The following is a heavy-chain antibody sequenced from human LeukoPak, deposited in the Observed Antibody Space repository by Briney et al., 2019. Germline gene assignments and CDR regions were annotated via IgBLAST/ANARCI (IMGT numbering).Heavy chain of an antibody. CDR1: GFSFSSYS. Sequence: GGSLRLSCAASGFSFSSYSMNWVRQAPGKGLEWVSAISGSGGSTYYADSVKGRFTISRDNSKNTLYLQMNSLRAEDTAVYYCAKAKGIAVHYMDVWGKGTTVTVSS. D-gene: IGHD6-19*01. J-gene: IGHJ6*03. V-gene: IGHV3-23*01. CDR2: ISGSGGST. CDR3: AKAKGIAVHYMDV.